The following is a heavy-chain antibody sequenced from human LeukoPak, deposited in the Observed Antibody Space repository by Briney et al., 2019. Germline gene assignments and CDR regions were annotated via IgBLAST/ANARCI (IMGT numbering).Heavy chain of an antibody. CDR3: ARDEITMVRGVITDTFYYYMDV. D-gene: IGHD3-10*01. J-gene: IGHJ6*03. Sequence: GGSLRLSCAASGFTFSSYGMSWVRQAPGKGLEWVSAISGSGGSTYYADSVKGRFTISRDNSKNTLYLQTNSLRAEDTAVYYCARDEITMVRGVITDTFYYYMDVWGKGTTVTISS. CDR2: ISGSGGST. CDR1: GFTFSSYG. V-gene: IGHV3-23*01.